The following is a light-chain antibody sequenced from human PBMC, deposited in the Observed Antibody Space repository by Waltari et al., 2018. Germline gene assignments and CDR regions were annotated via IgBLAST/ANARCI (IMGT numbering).Light chain of an antibody. CDR1: SSDVGAYNY. CDR2: DVR. Sequence: QSALTQPASVSASPGPSITISCTGTSSDVGAYNYVSWYQQHPGKTPKLIIYDVRMRPSGVSNRFSGSKSGNTASLTISGLQADDEADYYCSSSTSSTTRVFGGGTRLTVL. J-gene: IGLJ3*02. CDR3: SSSTSSTTRV. V-gene: IGLV2-14*03.